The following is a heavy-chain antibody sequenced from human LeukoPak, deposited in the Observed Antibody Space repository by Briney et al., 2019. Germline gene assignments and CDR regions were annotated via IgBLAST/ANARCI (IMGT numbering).Heavy chain of an antibody. V-gene: IGHV1-2*02. CDR2: INPNSGDT. Sequence: GASVKVSCKASGYTFTGYCMHWVRQAPGQGLEWMGWINPNSGDTVSEQKFQGRVSMTYDTSISTAYMELNRLGSDDTAVYYCAGDRGGDAFDIWGQGTMVTVSS. D-gene: IGHD3-10*01. CDR1: GYTFTGYC. CDR3: AGDRGGDAFDI. J-gene: IGHJ3*02.